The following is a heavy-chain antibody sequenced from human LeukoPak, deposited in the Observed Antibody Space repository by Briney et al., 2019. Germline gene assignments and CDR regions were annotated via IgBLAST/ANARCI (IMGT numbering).Heavy chain of an antibody. CDR2: IKQDGSEK. D-gene: IGHD3-16*01. V-gene: IGHV3-7*01. Sequence: GGSLRLSCAASGFTFSSYWMSWVRQAPGKGLEWVANIKQDGSEKYYVDSVKGQFTISRDNAKNSLYLQMNSLRAEDTAVYYCARDWGRSPPHAFDIWGRGTMVTVSS. CDR3: ARDWGRSPPHAFDI. CDR1: GFTFSSYW. J-gene: IGHJ3*02.